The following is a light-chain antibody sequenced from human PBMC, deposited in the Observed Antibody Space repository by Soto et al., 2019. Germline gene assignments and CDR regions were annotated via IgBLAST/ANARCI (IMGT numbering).Light chain of an antibody. J-gene: IGKJ2*01. CDR1: QSVDAY. V-gene: IGKV1-39*01. CDR2: AAS. Sequence: IQMTQSPSSLSASEGDRVTITCRASQSVDAYLHWFQQKPGKPPKLLIYAASTLQSGVPSRFSGSGSETDFTRTISSLQPEDFATYYCQQSHSAPYTFGQGTNVEIK. CDR3: QQSHSAPYT.